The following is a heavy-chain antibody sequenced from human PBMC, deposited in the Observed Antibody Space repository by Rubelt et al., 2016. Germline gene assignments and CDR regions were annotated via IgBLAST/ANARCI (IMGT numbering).Heavy chain of an antibody. D-gene: IGHD1-14*01. Sequence: QVRLQESGPGLVKPSETLSLTCTVSGGSISSYYWSWIRQPPGKGLEWVGYIHYSGSTNYNPSLKSRVTISLDTSKNRFSLKLGSVTAADTAVYYCAGDTTKYYFDYWGQGTLVTVSS. CDR1: GGSISSYY. CDR2: IHYSGST. V-gene: IGHV4-59*01. J-gene: IGHJ4*02. CDR3: AGDTTKYYFDY.